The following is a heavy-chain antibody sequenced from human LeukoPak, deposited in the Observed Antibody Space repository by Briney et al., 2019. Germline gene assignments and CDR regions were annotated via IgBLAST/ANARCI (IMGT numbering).Heavy chain of an antibody. CDR2: IIPIFGTA. CDR1: GYTFTSYG. J-gene: IGHJ3*02. D-gene: IGHD2-2*01. CDR3: AQNVPAAIKGAFDI. V-gene: IGHV1-69*05. Sequence: ASVKVSCTASGYTFTSYGISWVRQAPGQGLEWMGGIIPIFGTANYAQKFQGRVTITTDESTSTAYMELSSLRSEDTAVYYCAQNVPAAIKGAFDIWGQGTMVTVSS.